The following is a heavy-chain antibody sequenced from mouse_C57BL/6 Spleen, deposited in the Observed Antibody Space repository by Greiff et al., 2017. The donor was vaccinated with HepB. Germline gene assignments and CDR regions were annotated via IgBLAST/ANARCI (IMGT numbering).Heavy chain of an antibody. CDR2: ILPGSGST. Sequence: VKLQQSGAELMKPGASVKLSCKATGYTFTGYWIEWVKQRPGHGLEWIGEILPGSGSTNYNEKFKGKATFTADTSSNTAYMQLSSLTTEDSAIYYCARRGYYYYGSSPSWYFDVWGTGTTVTVSS. V-gene: IGHV1-9*01. CDR1: GYTFTGYW. CDR3: ARRGYYYYGSSPSWYFDV. J-gene: IGHJ1*03. D-gene: IGHD1-1*01.